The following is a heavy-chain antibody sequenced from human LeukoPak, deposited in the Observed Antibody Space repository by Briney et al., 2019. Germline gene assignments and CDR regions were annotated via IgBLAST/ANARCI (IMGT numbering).Heavy chain of an antibody. V-gene: IGHV3-23*01. Sequence: GGSLRLSCAASGFTFSSYAMSWVRQAPGKGLEWVSAISGSGGSTYYADSVKGRFTISRDNSKNTLYLQMNSLRAEDTAVYYCAKAAYGSGSYYRVNPFDYWGQGTLVTVSS. CDR3: AKAAYGSGSYYRVNPFDY. D-gene: IGHD3-10*01. J-gene: IGHJ4*02. CDR1: GFTFSSYA. CDR2: ISGSGGST.